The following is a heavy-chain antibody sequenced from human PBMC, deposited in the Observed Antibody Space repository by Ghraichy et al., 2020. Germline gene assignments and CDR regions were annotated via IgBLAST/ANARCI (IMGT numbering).Heavy chain of an antibody. CDR3: ATTVAQYYYYGTDV. CDR2: ISSSSSYI. J-gene: IGHJ6*02. CDR1: GFTFSSYS. Sequence: GGSLRLSCAASGFTFSSYSMNWVRQAPGKGLEWVSSISSSSSYIYYADSVKGRFTISRDNAKNSLYLQMNSLRAEDTAVYYCATTVAQYYYYGTDVWGQGTTVTVSS. V-gene: IGHV3-21*01. D-gene: IGHD4-23*01.